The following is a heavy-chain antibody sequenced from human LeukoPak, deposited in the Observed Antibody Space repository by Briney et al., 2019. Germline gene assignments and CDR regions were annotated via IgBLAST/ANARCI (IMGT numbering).Heavy chain of an antibody. V-gene: IGHV3-23*01. D-gene: IGHD6-19*01. CDR1: GFTFSSYA. CDR3: ARGGRIAVAGSDY. Sequence: GGSLRLSCAASGFTFSSYAMSWVRQAPGKGLEWVSGISGSGGSTYYADSVKGRFTISRDNSKNTLYLQMNSLRAEDTAVYYCARGGRIAVAGSDYWGQGTLVTVSS. J-gene: IGHJ4*02. CDR2: ISGSGGST.